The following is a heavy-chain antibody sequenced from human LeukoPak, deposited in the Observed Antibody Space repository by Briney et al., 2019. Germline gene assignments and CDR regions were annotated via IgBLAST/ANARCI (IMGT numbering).Heavy chain of an antibody. CDR3: ARGCPQSTPNYYDSSGYYGRLTSYWYFDL. J-gene: IGHJ2*01. D-gene: IGHD3-22*01. Sequence: SETLSLTCTVSGGSISSYYWSWIRQPAGKGLEWIGRIYTSGSTNYNPSLKSRVTISVDKSKNQFSLKLSSVTAADTAVYYCARGCPQSTPNYYDSSGYYGRLTSYWYFDLWGRGTLVTVSP. CDR1: GGSISSYY. V-gene: IGHV4-4*07. CDR2: IYTSGST.